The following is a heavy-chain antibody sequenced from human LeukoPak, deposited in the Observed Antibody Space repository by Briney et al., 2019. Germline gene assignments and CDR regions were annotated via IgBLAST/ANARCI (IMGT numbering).Heavy chain of an antibody. V-gene: IGHV3-66*01. CDR2: IYSGGTT. J-gene: IGHJ4*02. CDR3: ARTNSSADRFDY. D-gene: IGHD3-22*01. CDR1: GFTVSTKY. Sequence: GGSLRLSCAASGFTVSTKYMSWVRQAPGKGLEWVSVIYSGGTTYYADSVKGRFSISRDNSKNTLYLQMNSVRAEDTAVYYCARTNSSADRFDYWGQGTLVTVSS.